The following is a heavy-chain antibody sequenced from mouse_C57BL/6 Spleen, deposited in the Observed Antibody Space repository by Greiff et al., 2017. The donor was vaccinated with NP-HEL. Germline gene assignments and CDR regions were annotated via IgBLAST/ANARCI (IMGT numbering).Heavy chain of an antibody. D-gene: IGHD1-1*01. CDR1: GYSFTGYF. CDR2: INPYNGDT. V-gene: IGHV1-20*01. Sequence: VQLQQSGPELVKPGDSVKISCKASGYSFTGYFMNWVMQSHGKSLEWIGRINPYNGDTFYNQKFKGTATLTVDKSSSTAHMELRSLTSEYSAVYYCARNYNGSSPYAMDYWGQGTSVTVSS. CDR3: ARNYNGSSPYAMDY. J-gene: IGHJ4*01.